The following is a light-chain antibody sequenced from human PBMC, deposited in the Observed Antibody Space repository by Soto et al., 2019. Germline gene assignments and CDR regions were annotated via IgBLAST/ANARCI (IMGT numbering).Light chain of an antibody. CDR3: QHYNTWPPWT. Sequence: EIVMTQSPATLSVSPGERATLSCRASQSVSSNFAWYQQKPGQAPRLLSYGASTRSTGIPARFSGSGSGTQFHLTISSLQSEDFAFYYCQHYNTWPPWTFGQGTKGEIK. V-gene: IGKV3-15*01. J-gene: IGKJ1*01. CDR1: QSVSSN. CDR2: GAS.